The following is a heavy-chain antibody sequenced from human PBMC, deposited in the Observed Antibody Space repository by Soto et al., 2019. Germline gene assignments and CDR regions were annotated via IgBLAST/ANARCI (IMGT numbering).Heavy chain of an antibody. Sequence: ASVKVSCKASGYTFTNYGITWLRQAPGQGLEWMGWISAHNGNTKYAQKLQGRVTMTTDTSTSTAYMEVRSLRSDDTAVYYCARDTAMALPDAWGQGTLVTVSS. CDR1: GYTFTNYG. CDR2: ISAHNGNT. J-gene: IGHJ4*02. V-gene: IGHV1-18*01. CDR3: ARDTAMALPDA. D-gene: IGHD5-18*01.